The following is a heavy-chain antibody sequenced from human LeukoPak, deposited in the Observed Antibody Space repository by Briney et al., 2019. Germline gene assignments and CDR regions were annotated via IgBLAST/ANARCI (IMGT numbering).Heavy chain of an antibody. J-gene: IGHJ5*02. D-gene: IGHD3-3*01. V-gene: IGHV4-30-4*08. CDR2: IYYSGST. Sequence: SQTLSLTCTVSGGSISSGDYYWSWIRQPPGKGLEWISYIYYSGSTYYNPSLKSRVTISVDTSKNHFSLKLSSVTAADTAVYYCARDRITIFGLVQNWFDPWGQGTLVTVSS. CDR1: GGSISSGDYY. CDR3: ARDRITIFGLVQNWFDP.